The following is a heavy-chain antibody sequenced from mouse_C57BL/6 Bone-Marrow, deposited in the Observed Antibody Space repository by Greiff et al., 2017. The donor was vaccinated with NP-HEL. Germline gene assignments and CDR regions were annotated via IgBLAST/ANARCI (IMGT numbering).Heavy chain of an antibody. V-gene: IGHV1-52*01. J-gene: IGHJ2*01. D-gene: IGHD1-1*01. CDR3: AREGYYYGSSWYYCDY. Sequence: QVQLQQPGAELVRPGSSVKLSCKASGYTFTSYWMHWVKQRPIQGLEWIGNIDPSDSDTHYNQKFKDKATLTVDKSSSTAYMQLSSLTSEDSAVYYCAREGYYYGSSWYYCDYWGQGTTLTVSS. CDR2: IDPSDSDT. CDR1: GYTFTSYW.